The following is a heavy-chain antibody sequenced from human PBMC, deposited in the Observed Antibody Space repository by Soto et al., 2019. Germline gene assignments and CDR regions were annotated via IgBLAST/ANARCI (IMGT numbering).Heavy chain of an antibody. CDR3: ARDPYSSSWYDDD. CDR1: GYTFTGYY. V-gene: IGHV1-2*02. CDR2: INPNSGGT. D-gene: IGHD6-13*01. J-gene: IGHJ4*02. Sequence: ASVKVSCKASGYTFTGYYMHWVRQAPGQGLEWMGWINPNSGGTNYAQKFQGRVTMTRDTSISTAYMELSRLRSDDTAVYYCARDPYSSSWYDDDWGQGNLVTVYS.